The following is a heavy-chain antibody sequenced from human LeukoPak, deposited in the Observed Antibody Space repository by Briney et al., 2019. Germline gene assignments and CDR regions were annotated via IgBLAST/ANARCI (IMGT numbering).Heavy chain of an antibody. CDR3: VKVERGYYYHC. D-gene: IGHD3-10*01. CDR2: ITSNGDST. J-gene: IGHJ4*02. CDR1: GVTFSTYA. Sequence: PVGALRLSRSASGVTFSTYAMHWVRYATGKGREYVSAITSNGDSTSYADSVKARFTISRDNSKSTLFLHMTSLRTEDTAMYYCVKVERGYYYHCWGQGTLVTVSS. V-gene: IGHV3-64D*09.